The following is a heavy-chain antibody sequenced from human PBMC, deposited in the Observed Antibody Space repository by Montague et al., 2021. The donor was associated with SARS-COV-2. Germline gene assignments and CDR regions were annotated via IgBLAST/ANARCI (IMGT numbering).Heavy chain of an antibody. V-gene: IGHV4-59*08. CDR1: GGSTASHY. J-gene: IGHJ3*01. CDR2: VYYNGDT. D-gene: IGHD5-24*01. Sequence: SETLSLTCTVSGGSTASHYWNWIRHPPGKRPEWIGYVYYNGDTTNYPSLQRRVTILIDTSENHFSLRLNTVTAADTAVYFCARGWAFDPWGQGRLVTVSS. CDR3: ARGWAFDP.